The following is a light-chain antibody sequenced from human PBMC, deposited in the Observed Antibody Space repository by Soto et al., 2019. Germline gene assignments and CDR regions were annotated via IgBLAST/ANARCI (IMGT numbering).Light chain of an antibody. Sequence: EIVLTQSPGTLSLSPGERATLSCRASQNVGSNYLAWYQQKPGQAPRLLIYGASGRATGLPDRFNGSGSGTNFTLNISRLEPEDFAVYYCQQYGSSPLTFGPGTKVDI. CDR1: QNVGSNY. CDR2: GAS. CDR3: QQYGSSPLT. J-gene: IGKJ3*01. V-gene: IGKV3-20*01.